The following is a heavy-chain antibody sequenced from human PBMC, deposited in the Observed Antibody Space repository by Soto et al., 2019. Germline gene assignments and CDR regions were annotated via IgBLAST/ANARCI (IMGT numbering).Heavy chain of an antibody. D-gene: IGHD2-15*01. V-gene: IGHV3-13*05. J-gene: IGHJ6*02. CDR3: ARAYSGRLPRRADYYYAMDV. CDR2: LGAADDP. CDR1: GFTLSAYD. Sequence: GSLRLSCAASGFTLSAYDMHWVRQAEGKGLEWVSALGAADDPYYLVSVKGRFTISRENAKNSLYLQMNNLRAGDTAVYYCARAYSGRLPRRADYYYAMDVWGQGTTVTVSS.